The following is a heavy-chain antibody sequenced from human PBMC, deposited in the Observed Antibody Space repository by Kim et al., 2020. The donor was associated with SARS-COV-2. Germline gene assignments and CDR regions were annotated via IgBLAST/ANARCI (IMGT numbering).Heavy chain of an antibody. V-gene: IGHV3-7*03. Sequence: GSEKYYVESVKGRFTITRDTAKNSLYLQMNSLRAEDAAVYYCARKNYFDYWGQGTLVTVSS. J-gene: IGHJ4*02. CDR2: GSEK. CDR3: ARKNYFDY.